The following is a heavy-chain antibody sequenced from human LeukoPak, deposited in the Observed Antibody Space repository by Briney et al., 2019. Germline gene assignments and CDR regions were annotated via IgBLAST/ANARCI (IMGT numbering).Heavy chain of an antibody. CDR2: IYSGGST. V-gene: IGHV3-66*01. J-gene: IGHJ6*03. D-gene: IGHD2-15*01. CDR3: VGGDIYYYYMDV. CDR1: GFTVSSNY. Sequence: GGSLRLSCVASGFTVSSNYMSWVRQAPGKGLEWVSVIYSGGSTYYADSVKGRFTISRDNSKNTLYLQMNSLRAEDTAVYYCVGGDIYYYYMDVWGKGTTVTISS.